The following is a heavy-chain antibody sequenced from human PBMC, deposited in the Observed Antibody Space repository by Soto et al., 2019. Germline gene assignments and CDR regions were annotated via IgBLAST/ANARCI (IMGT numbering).Heavy chain of an antibody. Sequence: GASVEVSCKTSGYTFTSYARRWVRQAPGQGLEWMGWISAYNGNTNYAQKLQGRVTMTTDTSTSTAYMELRSLRSDDTAVYYCAREGSPADYWGQGTLVTVSS. CDR2: ISAYNGNT. V-gene: IGHV1-18*01. CDR1: GYTFTSYA. D-gene: IGHD3-10*01. CDR3: AREGSPADY. J-gene: IGHJ4*02.